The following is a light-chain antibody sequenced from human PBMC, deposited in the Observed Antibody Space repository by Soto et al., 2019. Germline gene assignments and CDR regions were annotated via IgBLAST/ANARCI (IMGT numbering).Light chain of an antibody. CDR1: QSVSSSY. CDR3: QQYGSAPFT. J-gene: IGKJ3*01. Sequence: EIVLTQSPGTLSLSPGERATLSCSASQSVSSSYLAWYQQKPGQAPRLLIYGASSRATGIPDRFSGSGSGTEFTLTISSLQSEDFAVYYCQQYGSAPFTCGPGTKGDIK. CDR2: GAS. V-gene: IGKV3-20*01.